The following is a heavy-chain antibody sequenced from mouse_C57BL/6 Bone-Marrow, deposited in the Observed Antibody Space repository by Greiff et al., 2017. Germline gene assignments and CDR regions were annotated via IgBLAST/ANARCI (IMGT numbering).Heavy chain of an antibody. D-gene: IGHD4-1*01. CDR1: GYTFTSYW. CDR2: IYPGSGST. Sequence: QVQLQQPGAELVKPGASVKMSCKASGYTFTSYWITWVKQRPGQGLEWIGDIYPGSGSTNYNEKFKSKATLTVDTSSSPAYMQLSSLTSEDSAVYYCARRPSNWPGAMDYWGQGTSVTVSS. J-gene: IGHJ4*01. V-gene: IGHV1-55*01. CDR3: ARRPSNWPGAMDY.